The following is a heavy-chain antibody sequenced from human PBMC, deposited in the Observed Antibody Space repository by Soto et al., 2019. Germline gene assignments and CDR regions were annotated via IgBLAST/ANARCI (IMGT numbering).Heavy chain of an antibody. CDR3: LRDIFDTVASGDI. Sequence: SETLSLTCNLSGGSGTSGAYYWSWIRQFPGAGLEWIGYIYFTGNRESTYYNPSLQSRLTMSMDTSNNLFSLQLTSVKAADTAIFFCLRDIFDTVASGDIWGQGLRVTVSS. V-gene: IGHV4-30-4*01. D-gene: IGHD2-15*01. CDR1: GGSGTSGAYY. CDR2: IYFTGNREST. J-gene: IGHJ4*02.